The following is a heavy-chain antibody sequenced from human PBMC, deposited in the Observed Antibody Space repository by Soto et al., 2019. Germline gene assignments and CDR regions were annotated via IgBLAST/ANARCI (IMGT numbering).Heavy chain of an antibody. J-gene: IGHJ6*02. V-gene: IGHV5-51*01. CDR3: ARSRRGAYSSGWYSLSGYYNYGIDV. CDR1: GYSFTSYW. Sequence: GESLKISCKGSGYSFTSYWIGWVRQMPGKGLEWMGIIYPGDSDPRYSPSFQGQVTISADKSISTAYLQWSSLKASDTAMYYCARSRRGAYSSGWYSLSGYYNYGIDVWGQGTTVTVSS. D-gene: IGHD6-19*01. CDR2: IYPGDSDP.